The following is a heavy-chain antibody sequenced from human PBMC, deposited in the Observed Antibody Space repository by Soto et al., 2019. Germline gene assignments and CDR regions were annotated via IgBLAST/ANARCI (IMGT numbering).Heavy chain of an antibody. V-gene: IGHV3-7*01. J-gene: IGHJ4*02. CDR3: ARLSTSAGRRDLAC. Sequence: EVQPVESGGGLVQPGGSLRLSCAASGFSLSSYWKSWVRQAPGKGLEWVANMNQDGSESDYVGSVKGRFTFTRDNAKNSVYLQMNSLRAEDTAVYYCARLSTSAGRRDLACWGQGTLVTVSS. CDR2: MNQDGSES. CDR1: GFSLSSYW.